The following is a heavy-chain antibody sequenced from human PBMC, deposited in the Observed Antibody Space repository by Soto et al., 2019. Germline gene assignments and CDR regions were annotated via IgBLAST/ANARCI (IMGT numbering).Heavy chain of an antibody. CDR3: ARGLKDKYGMDV. CDR2: LNSDGSSR. CDR1: GFTFTSHW. J-gene: IGHJ6*01. Sequence: EVQLVESGGALVQPGGSLRLSCAASGFTFTSHWMHWVRQAPGKGLVWVSRLNSDGSSRYYGDSMKGRFTISRDNANNTVYLQMNSLRDEDTAVYYCARGLKDKYGMDVWGQGTTFTVCS. V-gene: IGHV3-74*01.